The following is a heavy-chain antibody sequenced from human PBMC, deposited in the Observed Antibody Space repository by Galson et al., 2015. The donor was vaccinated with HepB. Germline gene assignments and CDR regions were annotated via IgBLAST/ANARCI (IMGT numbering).Heavy chain of an antibody. CDR1: GGTFSDNT. CDR3: ARVKGVRQLARLSWFDP. J-gene: IGHJ5*02. D-gene: IGHD1-1*01. Sequence: SVKVSCKASGGTFSDNTINWVRQAPGQGLEWMGRIIPILGISNYAQKFGGRVTMTADKTTNTAYMQLSGLRFDDTATYYCARVKGVRQLARLSWFDPWGQGTLVIVSS. V-gene: IGHV1-69*02. CDR2: IIPILGIS.